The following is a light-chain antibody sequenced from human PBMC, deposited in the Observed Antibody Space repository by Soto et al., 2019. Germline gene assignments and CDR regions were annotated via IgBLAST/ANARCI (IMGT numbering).Light chain of an antibody. V-gene: IGKV1-5*03. CDR2: KAS. Sequence: DIQITQSPSTLSASVRDRVTITCRASQSISSWLAWYQQKPGKAPKLLIYKASSLEGGVPSRFSGSGSGTDFTLTISSLQPDDFATYYCQQYHSYSLTFGGGTKVDIK. J-gene: IGKJ4*01. CDR3: QQYHSYSLT. CDR1: QSISSW.